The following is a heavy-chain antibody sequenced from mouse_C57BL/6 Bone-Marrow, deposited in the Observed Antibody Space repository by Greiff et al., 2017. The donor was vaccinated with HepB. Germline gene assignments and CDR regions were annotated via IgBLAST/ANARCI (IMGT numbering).Heavy chain of an antibody. CDR2: FYPGSGSI. CDR1: GYTFTEYT. Sequence: VQLQESGAELVKPGASVKLSCKASGYTFTEYTIHWVKQRSGQGLEWIGWFYPGSGSIKYNEKFKDKATLTADKSSITVYMVNSRLTSEDSAVYLCARHESPYYYGTPWFAYWGQGTLVTVSA. J-gene: IGHJ3*01. V-gene: IGHV1-62-2*01. CDR3: ARHESPYYYGTPWFAY. D-gene: IGHD1-1*01.